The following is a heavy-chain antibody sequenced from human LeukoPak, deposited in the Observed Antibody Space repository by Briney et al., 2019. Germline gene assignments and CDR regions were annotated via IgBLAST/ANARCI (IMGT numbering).Heavy chain of an antibody. Sequence: PSQTLSLTCSVSGGSISSGGYYWSWIRQPPGKGLEWIGYIYHSGSTYYNPSLKSRATISVDRSKNQFSLKLSSVTAADTAVYYSAGSAGITMFGVVIPDAFDIWGQGTMVTVSS. CDR1: GGSISSGGYY. CDR3: AGSAGITMFGVVIPDAFDI. D-gene: IGHD3-3*01. V-gene: IGHV4-30-2*01. CDR2: IYHSGST. J-gene: IGHJ3*02.